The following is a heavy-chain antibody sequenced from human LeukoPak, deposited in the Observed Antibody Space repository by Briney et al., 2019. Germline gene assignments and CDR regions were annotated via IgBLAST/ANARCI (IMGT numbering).Heavy chain of an antibody. CDR3: ARKPNSEQQLVLGWFDP. D-gene: IGHD6-13*01. CDR1: GGSISSSSYY. CDR2: IYYSGST. Sequence: SETLSLTCTVSGGSISSSSYYWGWIRQPLGKGLEWIGSIYYSGSTYYNPSLKSRVTISVDTSKNQFSLKLSSVTAADTAVYYCARKPNSEQQLVLGWFDPWGQGTLVTVSS. J-gene: IGHJ5*02. V-gene: IGHV4-39*07.